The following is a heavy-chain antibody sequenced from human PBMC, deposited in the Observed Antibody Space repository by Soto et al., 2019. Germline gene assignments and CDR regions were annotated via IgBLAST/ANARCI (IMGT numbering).Heavy chain of an antibody. D-gene: IGHD3-22*01. Sequence: EVQLVESGGGLVQPGGSLRLSCAASGFTFSNNWMHWVRQAPGKGLVWVSRINTDGTTTNYADSVKGRFTISRNNARNKLYLQMNSLRAEDTAVYYCARFGNYYDSSGYLYWGQGTLVTVSS. J-gene: IGHJ4*02. V-gene: IGHV3-74*01. CDR2: INTDGTTT. CDR3: ARFGNYYDSSGYLY. CDR1: GFTFSNNW.